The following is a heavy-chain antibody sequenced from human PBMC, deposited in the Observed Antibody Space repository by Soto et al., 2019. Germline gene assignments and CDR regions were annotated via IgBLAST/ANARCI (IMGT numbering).Heavy chain of an antibody. CDR2: IKGKTDGGTT. CDR3: HTDDHSNSYDRYTMDV. J-gene: IGHJ6*02. CDR1: GFTFTYAW. V-gene: IGHV3-15*07. Sequence: EVQLVESGGGLVKPGESLRLSCAASGFTFTYAWLNWVRQVPGKGLEWVGRIKGKTDGGTTDYAAPVKGRFTISRDDSKNTLYLPMNNLQTEDTAVYYCHTDDHSNSYDRYTMDVWGRGTTVTVSS. D-gene: IGHD4-4*01.